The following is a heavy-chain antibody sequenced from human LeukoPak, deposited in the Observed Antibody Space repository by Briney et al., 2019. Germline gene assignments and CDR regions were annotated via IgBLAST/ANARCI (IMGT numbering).Heavy chain of an antibody. D-gene: IGHD6-19*01. J-gene: IGHJ6*03. CDR2: IYTGGST. CDR3: AKCSGWFVRGKDYYYYYMDV. Sequence: SETLSLMCSVSGGSISSYYWSWIRQPAGKGLEWIGRIYTGGSTHYNPSQKTRLPMSVDTSTNQFSLTLSSVTAADTAVYYCAKCSGWFVRGKDYYYYYMDVWGKGTTVTVSS. V-gene: IGHV4-4*07. CDR1: GGSISSYY.